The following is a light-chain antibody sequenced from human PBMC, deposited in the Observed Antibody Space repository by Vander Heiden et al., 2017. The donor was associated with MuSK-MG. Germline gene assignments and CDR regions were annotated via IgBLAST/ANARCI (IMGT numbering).Light chain of an antibody. CDR1: QSVSSSY. V-gene: IGKV3-20*01. CDR3: QQYGSSLWT. CDR2: GAS. Sequence: GTLSLSPGERATLSCRASQSVSSSYFGWYQQKPGQAPRLLIYGASSRATGIPDRFSGSGSGTDFTLTISRLDPEDFAVYYCQQYGSSLWTFGPGTKVEIK. J-gene: IGKJ1*01.